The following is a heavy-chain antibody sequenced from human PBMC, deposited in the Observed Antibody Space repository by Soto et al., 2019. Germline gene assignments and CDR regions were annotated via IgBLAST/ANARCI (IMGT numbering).Heavy chain of an antibody. CDR3: ARGVFGITMVRGAGFDY. V-gene: IGHV1-46*01. Sequence: QVQLVQSGAEVKKPGASVKVSCKASGYTFTSYYMHWVRQAPGQGLEWMGIINPSGGSTSYAQKFQGRVTMTRDTSTSTVYMELSSLRSEDTAVYYCARGVFGITMVRGAGFDYWGQGTLVTVSS. CDR2: INPSGGST. CDR1: GYTFTSYY. D-gene: IGHD3-10*01. J-gene: IGHJ4*02.